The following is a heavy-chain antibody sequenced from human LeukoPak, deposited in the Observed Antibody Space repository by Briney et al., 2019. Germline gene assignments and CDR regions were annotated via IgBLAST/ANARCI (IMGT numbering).Heavy chain of an antibody. Sequence: SETLSLTCTVSGGSISSSSYYWGWIRQPPGKGLEWIGSMYYSGTYSGSTYQNPSLKSRVTISVDTSKNQFSLKVTSVTAADTAVYYCARGGFYCGGDCYVDYWGQGTLVTVSS. J-gene: IGHJ4*02. D-gene: IGHD2-21*02. CDR2: MYYSGTYSGST. CDR3: ARGGFYCGGDCYVDY. CDR1: GGSISSSSYY. V-gene: IGHV4-39*01.